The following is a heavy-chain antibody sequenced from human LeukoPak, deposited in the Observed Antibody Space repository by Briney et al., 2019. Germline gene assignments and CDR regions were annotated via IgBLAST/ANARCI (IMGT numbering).Heavy chain of an antibody. J-gene: IGHJ4*02. CDR2: INPNSGGT. CDR1: GYTFTGYY. Sequence: ASVKVSCKASGYTFTGYYMHWVRQAPGQGLEWMGWINPNSGGTNYAQKFQGRVTMTRDTSISTAYRELSRLRSDDTAVYYCARLSTLAAAARDYWGQGTLVTVSS. CDR3: ARLSTLAAAARDY. D-gene: IGHD6-13*01. V-gene: IGHV1-2*02.